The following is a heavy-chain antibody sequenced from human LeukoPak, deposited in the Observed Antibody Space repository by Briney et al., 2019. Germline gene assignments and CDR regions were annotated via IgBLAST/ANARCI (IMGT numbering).Heavy chain of an antibody. CDR1: GFTFSSYS. J-gene: IGHJ4*02. D-gene: IGHD3-22*01. Sequence: GGSLRLSCAASGFTFSSYSMNWARQAPGKGLEWVSSISSSSSYIYYADSVKGRFTISRDNSKNTLYLQMNSLRAEDTAVYYCARDLRLWYYYDSSGYYLPDYWGQGTLVTVSS. V-gene: IGHV3-21*01. CDR2: ISSSSSYI. CDR3: ARDLRLWYYYDSSGYYLPDY.